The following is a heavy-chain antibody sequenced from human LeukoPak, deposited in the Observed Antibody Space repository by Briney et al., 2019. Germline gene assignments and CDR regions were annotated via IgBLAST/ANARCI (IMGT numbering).Heavy chain of an antibody. J-gene: IGHJ4*02. Sequence: SGTLSLTCAVSGGSISRSNWWSWVRQSPGKGLEWIGEIYHSGSTNYNPSLKSRVTISVDTSKNQFSLKLSSVTAADTAVYYCARAPEYGLYYFDYWGQGTLVIVSS. D-gene: IGHD1-14*01. CDR3: ARAPEYGLYYFDY. CDR1: GGSISRSNW. CDR2: IYHSGST. V-gene: IGHV4-4*02.